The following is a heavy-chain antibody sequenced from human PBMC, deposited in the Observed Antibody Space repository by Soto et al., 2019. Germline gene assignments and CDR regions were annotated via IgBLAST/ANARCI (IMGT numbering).Heavy chain of an antibody. Sequence: QVQLVQSGAEVKKTGSSVKVSCRVSGGTFSSYAVSWVRQAPGQGLEWMGAINPLLNTPKYVQKFQARVTITADASATTVYMELSSLRSEDTAVYYCARESSSPNYYYYGMDVWGQGTTVTVSS. CDR2: INPLLNTP. CDR1: GGTFSSYA. CDR3: ARESSSPNYYYYGMDV. V-gene: IGHV1-69*01. D-gene: IGHD6-6*01. J-gene: IGHJ6*02.